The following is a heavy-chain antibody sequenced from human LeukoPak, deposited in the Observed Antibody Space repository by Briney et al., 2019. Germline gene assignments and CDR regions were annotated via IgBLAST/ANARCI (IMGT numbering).Heavy chain of an antibody. CDR1: GFTFSSYS. Sequence: GVSLRLSCAASGFTFSSYSMSWVRQAPGKGLGWVSSISSSSSYIYYADSVKGRFTISRDNAKNSLYLQMNSLRAEDTAVYYCARGSSSCFDYWGQGTLVTVSS. CDR2: ISSSSSYI. V-gene: IGHV3-21*01. J-gene: IGHJ4*02. D-gene: IGHD2-2*01. CDR3: ARGSSSCFDY.